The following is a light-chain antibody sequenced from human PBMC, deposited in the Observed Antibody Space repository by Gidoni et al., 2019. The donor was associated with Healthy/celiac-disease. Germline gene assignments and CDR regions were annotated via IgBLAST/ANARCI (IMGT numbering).Light chain of an antibody. V-gene: IGKV3-11*01. CDR1: QSVSSY. CDR2: DAS. CDR3: QQRSNWPPLT. J-gene: IGKJ4*01. Sequence: EIVFTQSPATLSLSPGERATLSCRASQSVSSYLAWYQQKPGQAPRLLSYDASNRATGIPARFSGSGSGTDFTLTIISLEPEDFAVYYCQQRSNWPPLTFGGGTKVEIK.